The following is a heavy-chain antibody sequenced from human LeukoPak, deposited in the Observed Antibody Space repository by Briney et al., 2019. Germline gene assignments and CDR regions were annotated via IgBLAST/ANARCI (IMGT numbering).Heavy chain of an antibody. V-gene: IGHV1-18*01. Sequence: ASVKVSCEASGYTFTSYDINWVRQATGQGLEWMGWISAYNGNTNYAQKLQGRVTMTTDTSTSTAYMELRSLRSDDTAVYYCARGARYCSSTSCYGHFDYWGQGTLVTVSS. CDR2: ISAYNGNT. CDR1: GYTFTSYD. J-gene: IGHJ4*02. D-gene: IGHD2-2*01. CDR3: ARGARYCSSTSCYGHFDY.